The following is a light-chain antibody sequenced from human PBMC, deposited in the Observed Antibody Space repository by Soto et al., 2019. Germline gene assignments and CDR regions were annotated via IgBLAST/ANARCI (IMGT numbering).Light chain of an antibody. V-gene: IGLV2-14*01. CDR1: SSDVGGYNY. CDR2: DVS. Sequence: QSVLTQPASVSGSPGQSITISCTGTSSDVGGYNYVSWYQQHPGKAPKLMIYDVSNRPSGVSNRFSGSKSGNTASLTISGLQADDEADYYCRSYTRSSTDVVFGGGAKLTVL. CDR3: RSYTRSSTDVV. J-gene: IGLJ2*01.